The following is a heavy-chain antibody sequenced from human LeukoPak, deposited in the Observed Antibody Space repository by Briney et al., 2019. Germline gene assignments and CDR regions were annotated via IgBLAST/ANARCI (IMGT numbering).Heavy chain of an antibody. Sequence: PGGSLRLSCAASGFTFSTYHLNWVRQAPGKGLDWVSFISSSSSPTYYTDSVKGRFTISRDNAKNSLYLQMNSLRAEDTAVYYCARGLGKGAFDIWGQGTMVTVSS. J-gene: IGHJ3*02. CDR3: ARGLGKGAFDI. D-gene: IGHD1-26*01. CDR1: GFTFSTYH. CDR2: ISSSSSPT. V-gene: IGHV3-48*01.